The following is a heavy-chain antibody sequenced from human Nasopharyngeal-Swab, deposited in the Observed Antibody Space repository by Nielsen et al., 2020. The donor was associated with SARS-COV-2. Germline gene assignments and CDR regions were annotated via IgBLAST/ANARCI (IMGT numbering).Heavy chain of an antibody. D-gene: IGHD2-2*02. Sequence: SETLSLTCTVSGGSISSSSYYWGWIRQPPGKGLEWIGSIYYSGSTYYNPSLKSRVTISVDTSKNQFSLKLSSVTAADTAVYYCARVKLGFYTPYYFDYWGQGTLVTVSS. CDR1: GGSISSSSYY. V-gene: IGHV4-39*07. CDR2: IYYSGST. J-gene: IGHJ4*02. CDR3: ARVKLGFYTPYYFDY.